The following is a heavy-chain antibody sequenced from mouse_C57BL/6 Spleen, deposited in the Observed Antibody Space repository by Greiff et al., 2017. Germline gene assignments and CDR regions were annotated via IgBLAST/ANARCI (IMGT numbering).Heavy chain of an antibody. CDR3: ARSGGGSWYFDV. CDR1: GYTFTDYY. CDR2: IYPGSGNT. V-gene: IGHV1-84*01. Sequence: VQLQQSGPERVKPGASVKISCKASGYTFTDYYINWVKQRPGPGLEWIGWIYPGSGNTKYNEKFKGKATLTVDTTSSTADMQLSSLTAEDSAVYFCARSGGGSWYFDVWGTGTTVTVAS. D-gene: IGHD3-1*01. J-gene: IGHJ1*03.